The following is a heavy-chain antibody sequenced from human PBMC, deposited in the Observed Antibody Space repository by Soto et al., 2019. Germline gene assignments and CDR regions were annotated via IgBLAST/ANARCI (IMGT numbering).Heavy chain of an antibody. Sequence: QVQLRESGPGLVKPSQTLSLTCSVSGASVAGCSYYWIWVRQAPGKGLEWMGYISSRGRPFYNPSLTSRGTISADTSKNQLSLQLTSVTAADTAVYYCARDTYSGYDFGLWGQGTLVTVSS. CDR3: ARDTYSGYDFGL. D-gene: IGHD5-12*01. V-gene: IGHV4-30-4*01. J-gene: IGHJ5*02. CDR2: ISSRGRP. CDR1: GASVAGCSYY.